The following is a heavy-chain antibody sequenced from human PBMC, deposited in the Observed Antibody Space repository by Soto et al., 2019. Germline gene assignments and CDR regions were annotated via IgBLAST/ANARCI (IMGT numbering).Heavy chain of an antibody. Sequence: PSETLSLTCTVSGGSVSTYYWSWIRQPPGKGLEWIAYIYYSGSTSYNPSLRSRITMTLDTSKNHFSLKLNSVTAADTAVYYCARRDGGSQTLYFDYWGQGALVTVSS. CDR2: IYYSGST. CDR1: GGSVSTYY. CDR3: ARRDGGSQTLYFDY. D-gene: IGHD3-10*01. J-gene: IGHJ4*02. V-gene: IGHV4-59*08.